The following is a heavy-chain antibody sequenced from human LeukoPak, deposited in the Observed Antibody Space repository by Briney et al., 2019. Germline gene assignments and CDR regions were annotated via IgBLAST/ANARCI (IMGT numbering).Heavy chain of an antibody. D-gene: IGHD6-13*01. CDR2: ISSSSTTI. CDR1: GFTFSRYS. J-gene: IGHJ4*02. CDR3: ARNRHIAAAGTGDWGWDY. Sequence: GGSLRLSCLACGFTFSRYSMMWVRQDPGEGMEGVSYISSSSTTIHYADSVKGRFTISRDNAKDSLYLQMNSLRAEDTALYHCARNRHIAAAGTGDWGWDYWGQGTLVTVSS. V-gene: IGHV3-48*04.